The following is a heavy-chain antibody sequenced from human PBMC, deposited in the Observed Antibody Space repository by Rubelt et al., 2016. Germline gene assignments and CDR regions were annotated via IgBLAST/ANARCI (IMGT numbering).Heavy chain of an antibody. D-gene: IGHD3-10*01. Sequence: VQLVESGGGLVKPGGSLRLSCAASGFTFSSYSMNWVRQAPGKGLEWVAVIWYDGSNKYYADSVKGRFTISRDNSKNTLYLQMNSLRAEDTAVYYCAREWEVVRGVNDAFDIWGQGTMVTVSS. CDR2: IWYDGSNK. J-gene: IGHJ3*02. CDR3: AREWEVVRGVNDAFDI. V-gene: IGHV3-33*08. CDR1: GFTFSSYS.